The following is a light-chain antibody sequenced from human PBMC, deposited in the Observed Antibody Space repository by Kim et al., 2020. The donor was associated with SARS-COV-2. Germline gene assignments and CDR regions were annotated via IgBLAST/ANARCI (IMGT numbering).Light chain of an antibody. J-gene: IGKJ1*01. V-gene: IGKV1-5*03. CDR3: QQYDVHPET. CDR1: QNIHIW. CDR2: KAS. Sequence: DIQMTQSPSTLSASVGDRVTISCRASQNIHIWLAWFQQKPGKAPRVLMYKASTLESGVPSRFSGSGSGTEFTLTINSLQPDDSATYYCQQYDVHPETFGQGTKVEI.